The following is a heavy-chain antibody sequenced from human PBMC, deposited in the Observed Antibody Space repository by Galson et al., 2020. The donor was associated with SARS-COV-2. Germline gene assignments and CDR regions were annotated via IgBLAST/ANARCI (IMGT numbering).Heavy chain of an antibody. D-gene: IGHD3-10*01. CDR2: ISGSGGST. J-gene: IGHJ3*02. CDR1: GFTFSSYA. V-gene: IGHV3-23*01. CDR3: AKDYDGSWSYSDAFDI. Sequence: GGSLRLSCAASGFTFSSYAMSWVRQAPGKGLEWVSAISGSGGSTYYAASVKGRFTTPRDNSKNTLYLQMNSLRAEDTAVYYCAKDYDGSWSYSDAFDIWGQGTMVTVSS.